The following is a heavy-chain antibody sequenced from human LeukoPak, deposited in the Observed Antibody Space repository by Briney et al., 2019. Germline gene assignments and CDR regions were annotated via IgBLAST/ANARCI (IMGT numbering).Heavy chain of an antibody. CDR1: GFTVFSNY. D-gene: IGHD3-10*01. CDR3: ASGGTMVQRVIFAY. CDR2: LYSDGRT. V-gene: IGHV3-53*01. J-gene: IGHJ4*02. Sequence: PGGSLRLSCAASGFTVFSNYMSWVRQAPGKGLEWVSVLYSDGRTFYAGSVRGRFTISTDKCKNTVYLQMNSLRVEDTAVYYCASGGTMVQRVIFAYGGQGTLVTVAS.